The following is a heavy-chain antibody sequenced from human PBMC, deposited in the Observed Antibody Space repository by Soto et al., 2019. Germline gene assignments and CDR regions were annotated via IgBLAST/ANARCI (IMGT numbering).Heavy chain of an antibody. CDR2: TYNNGRP. V-gene: IGHV4-30-4*01. Sequence: SETLSLTCTVSGASISRGDYYWNWIRQSPGKGLEWIGNTYNNGRPNYNPSLKSRVTISGDSSKNQFSLKLRSLSAADTAVYYCARGGVYDFWSGLFDWGQGTLVTVSS. J-gene: IGHJ4*02. D-gene: IGHD3-3*01. CDR1: GASISRGDYY. CDR3: ARGGVYDFWSGLFD.